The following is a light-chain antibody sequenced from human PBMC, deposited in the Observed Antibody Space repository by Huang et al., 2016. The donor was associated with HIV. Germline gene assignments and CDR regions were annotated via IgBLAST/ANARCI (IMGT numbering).Light chain of an antibody. V-gene: IGKV1-5*03. CDR3: HQYGVFPYT. CDR2: KTS. CDR1: QSVNNY. J-gene: IGKJ2*01. Sequence: DIQMTQSPSTLSASVGDRVTITCRASQSVNNYLAWYQQKPGKAPKVLIFKTSTLEDGVPSKFSSGASGKEFTLTISSLQPDDFATYYYHQYGVFPYTFGQGTKLDIK.